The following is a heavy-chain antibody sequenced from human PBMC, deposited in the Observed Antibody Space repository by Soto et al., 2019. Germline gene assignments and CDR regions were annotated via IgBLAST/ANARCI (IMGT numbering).Heavy chain of an antibody. J-gene: IGHJ4*02. V-gene: IGHV1-18*01. D-gene: IGHD3-16*02. CDR1: GYTFTKYG. CDR3: ARERGNYRYFDY. CDR2: INTYNGNT. Sequence: QVQLVQSGAEVKKPGASVKVSCKASGYTFTKYGITWVRQAPGQGLEWMGWINTYNGNTKYAQRLQGRVTMTADTSTSTAYMELRSLRSDDTAVYYCARERGNYRYFDYWGQGTLVTVSS.